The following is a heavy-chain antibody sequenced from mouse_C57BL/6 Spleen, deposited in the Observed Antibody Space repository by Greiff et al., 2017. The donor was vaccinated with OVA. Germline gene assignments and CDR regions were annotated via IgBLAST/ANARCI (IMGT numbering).Heavy chain of an antibody. CDR1: GYTFTSYW. J-gene: IGHJ3*01. CDR3: ARSESNSGLAY. D-gene: IGHD2-5*01. V-gene: IGHV1-69*01. Sequence: VKLVEPGAELVMPGASVKLSCKASGYTFTSYWMHWVKQRPGQGLEWIGEIDPSDSYTNYNQKFKGKSTLTVDKSSSTAYMQLSSLTSEVSAVDCCARSESNSGLAYWGQGTLVTVSA. CDR2: IDPSDSYT.